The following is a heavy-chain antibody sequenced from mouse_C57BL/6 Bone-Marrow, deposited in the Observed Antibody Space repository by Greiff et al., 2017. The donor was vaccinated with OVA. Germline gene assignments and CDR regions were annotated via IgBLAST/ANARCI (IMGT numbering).Heavy chain of an antibody. J-gene: IGHJ2*01. CDR3: AREDYSNYFDY. D-gene: IGHD2-5*01. Sequence: EVKLVESEGGLVQPGSSMKLSCTASGFTFSDYYMAWVRQVPEKGLEWVANINYDGSSTYYLDSLKSRFIISRDNAKNILYLQMSSLKSEDTATYYCAREDYSNYFDYWGQGTTLTVSS. V-gene: IGHV5-16*01. CDR2: INYDGSST. CDR1: GFTFSDYY.